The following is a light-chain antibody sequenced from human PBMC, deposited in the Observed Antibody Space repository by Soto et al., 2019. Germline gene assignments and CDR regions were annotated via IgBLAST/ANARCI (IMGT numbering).Light chain of an antibody. CDR2: GNS. V-gene: IGLV1-40*01. Sequence: QSALTQPPSVSGAPGQRISISCTGSSTNIGAGYGVHWYQQLPGTAPKLLIYGNSNRPSGVPDRFSGSKSGTSASLAITGLQAEDEADYYCQSYDSSLSGYVFGTGTKGTVL. CDR1: STNIGAGYG. CDR3: QSYDSSLSGYV. J-gene: IGLJ1*01.